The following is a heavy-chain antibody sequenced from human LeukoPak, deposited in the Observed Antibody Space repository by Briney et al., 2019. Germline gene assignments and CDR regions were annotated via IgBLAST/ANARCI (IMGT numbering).Heavy chain of an antibody. V-gene: IGHV3-7*01. CDR2: IKQDGTEK. D-gene: IGHD4-11*01. CDR1: GFTFTTYW. Sequence: GGSLRLSCTASGFTFTTYWMSWVRHPPGKGLEWVANIKQDGTEKYYADSVKGRFTISRDNSKNTLYLQMNSLRAEDTAVYYCAKVGLTVTTILDYFDNWGQGTLVTVSS. CDR3: AKVGLTVTTILDYFDN. J-gene: IGHJ4*02.